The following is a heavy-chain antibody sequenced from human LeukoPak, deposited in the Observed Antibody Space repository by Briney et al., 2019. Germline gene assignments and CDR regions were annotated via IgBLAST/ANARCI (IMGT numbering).Heavy chain of an antibody. Sequence: PSETLSPTCTVSGGSISGYYWSWIRQPAGKGLEWIGRIYSSGSPSYNPSLESRVTMSVDTSKNQFSLKLSSVTAADTAVYYCTREPVPWGQGTLVTVSS. CDR1: GGSISGYY. CDR2: IYSSGSP. V-gene: IGHV4-4*07. CDR3: TREPVP. J-gene: IGHJ5*02.